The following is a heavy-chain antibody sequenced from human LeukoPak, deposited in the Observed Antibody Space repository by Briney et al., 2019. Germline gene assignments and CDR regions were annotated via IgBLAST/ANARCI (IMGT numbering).Heavy chain of an antibody. CDR3: ARGRKYSYGTYYYGLDV. Sequence: GGSLRLPCAASGFTFSSYGMHWVRQGPGKGLEWVAVISYDGSNKYYADSVKGRFTISRDNSKNTLYLQMNSLRAEDTAVYYCARGRKYSYGTYYYGLDVWGQGTTVTVCS. D-gene: IGHD5-18*01. V-gene: IGHV3-30*03. CDR1: GFTFSSYG. CDR2: ISYDGSNK. J-gene: IGHJ6*02.